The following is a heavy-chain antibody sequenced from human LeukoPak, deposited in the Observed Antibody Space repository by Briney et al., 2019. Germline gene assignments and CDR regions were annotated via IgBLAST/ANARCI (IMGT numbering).Heavy chain of an antibody. CDR2: INPNSGGT. D-gene: IGHD6-19*01. J-gene: IGHJ4*02. CDR3: ASWQWLVTHHSPRGDGFDY. CDR1: GYTFTGYY. V-gene: IGHV1-2*02. Sequence: ASVRVSCKASGYTFTGYYMHWVRQAPGQGLEWMGWINPNSGGTNYAQKFQGRVTMTRDTSISTAYMELSRLRSDDTAVYYCASWQWLVTHHSPRGDGFDYWGQGTLVTVSS.